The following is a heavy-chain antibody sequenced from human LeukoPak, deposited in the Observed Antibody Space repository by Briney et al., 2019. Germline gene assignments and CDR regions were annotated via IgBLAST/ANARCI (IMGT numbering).Heavy chain of an antibody. CDR1: GFTFSAYY. Sequence: PGGSLRLSCAASGFTFSAYYMSWFRQAPGKGLEWVSSISSVSSHIYYADSLEGRFTISRDNAKNSLYLQMNSLRADDTAVYFCARLRSTQLRYFDIDYWGQGTLVTVSS. J-gene: IGHJ4*02. CDR3: ARLRSTQLRYFDIDY. CDR2: ISSVSSHI. V-gene: IGHV3-21*01. D-gene: IGHD3-9*01.